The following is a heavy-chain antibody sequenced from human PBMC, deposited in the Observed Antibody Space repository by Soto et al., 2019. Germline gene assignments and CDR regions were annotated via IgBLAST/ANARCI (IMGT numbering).Heavy chain of an antibody. Sequence: PGGSLRLSCAASGFTFSDSWMDWVRQAPGKGPEWGANIKQDGSEKNYVDSVMGRFTISRDNAKNSLYLQMNSLRAEDTAVYYCASLGRHGWGQGTTVTVSS. CDR1: GFTFSDSW. J-gene: IGHJ6*02. D-gene: IGHD3-16*01. V-gene: IGHV3-7*01. CDR2: IKQDGSEK. CDR3: ASLGRHG.